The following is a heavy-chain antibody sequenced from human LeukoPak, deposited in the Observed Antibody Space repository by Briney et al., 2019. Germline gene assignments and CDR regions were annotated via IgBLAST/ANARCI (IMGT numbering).Heavy chain of an antibody. Sequence: GGSLRLSCAASEFTLRNYWMSWVRQAPGKGLEWVAYIQYDGSNEQYADSVKGRFSISRDSSKNILYLQMNSLRAEDTAVYYCAKDRCSNGVGCYYYYMDVWGKGTTVTISS. D-gene: IGHD2-8*01. CDR2: IQYDGSNE. CDR3: AKDRCSNGVGCYYYYMDV. CDR1: EFTLRNYW. J-gene: IGHJ6*03. V-gene: IGHV3-30*02.